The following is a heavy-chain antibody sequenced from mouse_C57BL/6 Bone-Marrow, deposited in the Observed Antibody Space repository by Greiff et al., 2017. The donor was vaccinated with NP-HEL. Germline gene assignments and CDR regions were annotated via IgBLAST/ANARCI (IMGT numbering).Heavy chain of an antibody. CDR1: GFNIKDYY. CDR2: IDPEDGET. Sequence: VQLQQSGAELVKPGASVKLSCTASGFNIKDYYMHWVNQRTEQGLEWIGRIDPEDGETKYAPQFQGKATITADTSSNTAYLQLSSLTSEDTAVDYCARGLRRGDYAMDYWGQGTSVTVSS. D-gene: IGHD2-4*01. J-gene: IGHJ4*01. CDR3: ARGLRRGDYAMDY. V-gene: IGHV14-2*01.